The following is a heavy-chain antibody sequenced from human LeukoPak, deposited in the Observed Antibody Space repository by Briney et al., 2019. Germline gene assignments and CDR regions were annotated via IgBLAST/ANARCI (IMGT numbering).Heavy chain of an antibody. V-gene: IGHV3-9*01. CDR2: ISWNSDNI. CDR1: GFTFDDYA. CDR3: ARGIIMVGGTFDY. D-gene: IGHD3-10*01. Sequence: GRSLRLSCAASGFTFDDYAMHWVRQAPGKGLEWVSGISWNSDNIGCADSVKGRFTISRDNAKNSLYLQMNILRAEDTALYYCARGIIMVGGTFDYWGQGTLVTVSS. J-gene: IGHJ4*02.